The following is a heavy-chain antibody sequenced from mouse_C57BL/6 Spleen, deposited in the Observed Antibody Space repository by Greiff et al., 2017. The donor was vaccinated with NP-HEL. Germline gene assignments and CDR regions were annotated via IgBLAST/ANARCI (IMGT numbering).Heavy chain of an antibody. CDR3: ARLVTGWYFDV. V-gene: IGHV1-52*01. D-gene: IGHD2-5*01. Sequence: VQLQQPGAELVRPGSSVKLSCKASGYTFTSYWMHWVKQRPIQGLEWIGNIDPSDSETHYNQKFKDKATLTVDKSSSTAYMQLSSLTSEDSAVYYCARLVTGWYFDVWGTGTTVTVSS. CDR2: IDPSDSET. J-gene: IGHJ1*03. CDR1: GYTFTSYW.